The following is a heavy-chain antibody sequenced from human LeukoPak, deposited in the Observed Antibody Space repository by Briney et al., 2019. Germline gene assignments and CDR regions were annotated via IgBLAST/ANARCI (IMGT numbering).Heavy chain of an antibody. CDR2: IYYSGST. J-gene: IGHJ6*03. D-gene: IGHD3-10*01. Sequence: PSETLSLTCTVSGGSISSYYWSWIRQPPGKGLEWIGYIYYSGSTNYNPSLKSRVTISVDTSRNQFSLKLSSVTAADTAVYYCARAELRYYGSVLPGIGYYYYMDVWGKGTTVTISS. CDR1: GGSISSYY. V-gene: IGHV4-59*01. CDR3: ARAELRYYGSVLPGIGYYYYMDV.